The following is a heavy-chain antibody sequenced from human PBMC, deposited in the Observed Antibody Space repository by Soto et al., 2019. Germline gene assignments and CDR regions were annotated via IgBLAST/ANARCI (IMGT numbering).Heavy chain of an antibody. Sequence: GGSLRLSCAASGFTFSIYAMSWVRQAPGKGLEWVSVISASGGRTYYADSVKGRFTISRDNSKNTLYLQMNSLRAEDTAVYYCARGLTGSSSYFDYWGQGTLVTVSS. CDR2: ISASGGRT. CDR1: GFTFSIYA. J-gene: IGHJ4*02. CDR3: ARGLTGSSSYFDY. V-gene: IGHV3-23*01. D-gene: IGHD6-6*01.